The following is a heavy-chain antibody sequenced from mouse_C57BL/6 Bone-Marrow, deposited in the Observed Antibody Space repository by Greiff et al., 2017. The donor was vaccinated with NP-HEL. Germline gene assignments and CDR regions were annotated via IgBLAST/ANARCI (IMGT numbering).Heavy chain of an antibody. D-gene: IGHD1-1*01. CDR1: GYTFTSYW. CDR2: IDPSDSET. CDR3: ARRGAYYFYAMDY. V-gene: IGHV1-52*01. J-gene: IGHJ4*01. Sequence: QVQLKQSGAELVRPGSSVKLSCKASGYTFTSYWMHWVKQRPIQGLEWIGNIDPSDSETHYNQKFKDKATLTVDKSSSTAYMQLSSLTSEDSAVYYCARRGAYYFYAMDYWGQGTSVTVSS.